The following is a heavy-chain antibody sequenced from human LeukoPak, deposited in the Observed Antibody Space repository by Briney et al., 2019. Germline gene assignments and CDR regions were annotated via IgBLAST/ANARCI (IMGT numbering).Heavy chain of an antibody. CDR3: ARGHYFGSESHYNY. D-gene: IGHD3-10*01. V-gene: IGHV3-74*01. J-gene: IGHJ4*02. Sequence: GGSLRLSCAASGFTFSTYWMHWVRQAPWKGLIWVSRIDGEGSEINYADSVKGRFTISRDNAKNTLYLQMNSLRAEDTAVYYCARGHYFGSESHYNYGGQGTLVTVSS. CDR2: IDGEGSEI. CDR1: GFTFSTYW.